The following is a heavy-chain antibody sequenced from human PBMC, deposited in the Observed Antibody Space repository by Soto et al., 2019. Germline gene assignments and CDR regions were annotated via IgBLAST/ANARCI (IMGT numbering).Heavy chain of an antibody. Sequence: QVQLVESGGGVVQPGRSLRLSCAASGFTFSSYGMHWVRQAPGKGLEWVAVISYDGSNKYYADSVKGRFIISRDNSKNTLYLQMNSLRAEDTAVYYCAKCRYSGSYYYYYGMDVWGQGTTVTVSS. CDR1: GFTFSSYG. CDR3: AKCRYSGSYYYYYGMDV. J-gene: IGHJ6*02. CDR2: ISYDGSNK. D-gene: IGHD1-26*01. V-gene: IGHV3-30*18.